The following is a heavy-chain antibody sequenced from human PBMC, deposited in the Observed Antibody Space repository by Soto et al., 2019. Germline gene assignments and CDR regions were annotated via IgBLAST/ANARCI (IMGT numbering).Heavy chain of an antibody. Sequence: ASVKVSCKASGDTFASFGFSWVRQAPGQGLEWLGWISAYNGNTHYAQKVRDRVTLTTDTSTNTAYMELRSLTSDDTAVYYCARDQESITDRILQYWGQGT. V-gene: IGHV1-18*01. J-gene: IGHJ4*02. D-gene: IGHD3-10*01. CDR3: ARDQESITDRILQY. CDR1: GDTFASFG. CDR2: ISAYNGNT.